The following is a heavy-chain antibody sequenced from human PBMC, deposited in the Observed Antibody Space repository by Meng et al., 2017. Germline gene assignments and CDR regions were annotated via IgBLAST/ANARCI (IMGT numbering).Heavy chain of an antibody. V-gene: IGHV2-70*20. CDR3: AHRGGYCSSTSCYWYWYFDL. CDR2: IDWDDDK. Sequence: SGPTLVKPTQTLTLTCTFSGFSLSTSGMCVSWVRQPPGKALEWLALIDWDDDKYYSTSLKTRLTISKDTSKNQVVLTMTNMDPVDTATYYCAHRGGYCSSTSCYWYWYFDLWGRGTLVTVSS. CDR1: GFSLSTSGMC. D-gene: IGHD2-2*03. J-gene: IGHJ2*01.